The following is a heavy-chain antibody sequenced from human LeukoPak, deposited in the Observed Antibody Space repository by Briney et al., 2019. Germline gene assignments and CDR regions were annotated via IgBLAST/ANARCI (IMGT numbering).Heavy chain of an antibody. J-gene: IGHJ4*02. Sequence: GGSLRLSCAASGFTVRSNYMSWVRQAPGKGLEWVSVIYSGGNPYYADYVKGRFTISRDTSKNTVYLQMSSLRVEDTAVYYCARDLSGSGTYWGQGTLVTVSS. CDR1: GFTVRSNY. V-gene: IGHV3-66*01. D-gene: IGHD3-10*01. CDR2: IYSGGNP. CDR3: ARDLSGSGTY.